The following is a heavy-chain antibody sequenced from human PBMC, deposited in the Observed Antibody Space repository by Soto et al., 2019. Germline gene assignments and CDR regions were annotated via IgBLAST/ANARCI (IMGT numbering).Heavy chain of an antibody. CDR2: IKQDGSEK. CDR3: ARDRYYDFWSGMSFDP. J-gene: IGHJ5*02. Sequence: EVQLVESGGGLVQPGGSLRLSCAASGFTFSSYWMSWVRQAPGKGLEWVANIKQDGSEKYYVDSVKGRFTISRDNAKNLLYLQMNSLRAEDTAVYYCARDRYYDFWSGMSFDPWGQGTLVTVSS. D-gene: IGHD3-3*01. V-gene: IGHV3-7*03. CDR1: GFTFSSYW.